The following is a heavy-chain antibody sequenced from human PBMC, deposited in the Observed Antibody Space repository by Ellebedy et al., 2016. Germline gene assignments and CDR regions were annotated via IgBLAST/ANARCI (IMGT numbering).Heavy chain of an antibody. CDR1: GGSISSIDYY. CDR2: IYYRGST. D-gene: IGHD2-2*01. J-gene: IGHJ5*02. CDR3: ARESITVAPAEIDL. V-gene: IGHV4-61*08. Sequence: SETLSLTCTVSGGSISSIDYYWSWIRQPPGKGLEWIGYIYYRGSTNYNPSLRSRVPISVDTSKNQFSLKLSSVTAADTAVYFCARESITVAPAEIDLWGQGTLVTVSP.